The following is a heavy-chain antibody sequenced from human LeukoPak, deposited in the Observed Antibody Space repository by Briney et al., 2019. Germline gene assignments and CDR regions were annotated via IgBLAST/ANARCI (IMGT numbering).Heavy chain of an antibody. Sequence: SGTLSLTCTVSGGSISSYYWSWIRQPPGKGLEWIGYIYYSGSTNYNPSLKSRVTISVDTSKNQFSLKLSSVTAADTAVYYCARVEDYDSSGYYLEAFDIWGQGTMVTVSS. V-gene: IGHV4-59*08. CDR1: GGSISSYY. CDR3: ARVEDYDSSGYYLEAFDI. J-gene: IGHJ3*02. CDR2: IYYSGST. D-gene: IGHD3-22*01.